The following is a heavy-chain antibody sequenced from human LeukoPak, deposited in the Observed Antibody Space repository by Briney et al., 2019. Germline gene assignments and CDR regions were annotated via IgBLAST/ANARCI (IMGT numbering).Heavy chain of an antibody. Sequence: GRSLRLSCAASGLTFDDYAMHWVRQAPGKGLVWVSRINSGGSSTNYADSVKGRFTISRDNAKNTLYLQMNSLRAEDTAVYYCVRDMGYYDKVWGQGTLVTVSS. CDR1: GLTFDDYA. CDR2: INSGGSST. D-gene: IGHD3-22*01. V-gene: IGHV3-74*01. J-gene: IGHJ4*02. CDR3: VRDMGYYDKV.